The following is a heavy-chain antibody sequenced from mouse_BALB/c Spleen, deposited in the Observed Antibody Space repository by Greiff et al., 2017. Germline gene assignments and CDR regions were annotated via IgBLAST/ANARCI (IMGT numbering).Heavy chain of an antibody. Sequence: QVQLQQSGAELMKPGASVKISCKATGYTFSSYWIEWVKQRPGHGLEWIGEILPGSGSTNYNEKFKGKATFTADTSSNTAYMQLSSLTSEDSAVYYCARVGLRLYAMDYWGQGTSVTVSS. D-gene: IGHD2-4*01. CDR3: ARVGLRLYAMDY. V-gene: IGHV1-9*01. CDR2: ILPGSGST. CDR1: GYTFSSYW. J-gene: IGHJ4*01.